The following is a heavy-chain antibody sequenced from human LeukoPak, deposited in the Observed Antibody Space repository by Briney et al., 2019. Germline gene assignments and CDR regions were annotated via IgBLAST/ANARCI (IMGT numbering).Heavy chain of an antibody. CDR3: ARALRMVRGANYYYYYYMDV. V-gene: IGHV4-59*01. CDR1: GGSISSYY. Sequence: SETLSLTCTVSGGSISSYYWSWIRQPPGKGLEWIGYIYYSGSINYNPSLKSRVTISVDTSKNQFSLKLSSVTAADTAVYYCARALRMVRGANYYYYYYMDVWGKGTTVTISS. CDR2: IYYSGSI. D-gene: IGHD3-10*01. J-gene: IGHJ6*03.